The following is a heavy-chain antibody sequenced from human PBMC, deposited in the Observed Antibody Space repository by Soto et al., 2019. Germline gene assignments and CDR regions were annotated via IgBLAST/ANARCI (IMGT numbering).Heavy chain of an antibody. CDR3: VKDESINWYSGHFRH. V-gene: IGHV3-9*01. CDR1: GFTFDDYA. J-gene: IGHJ1*01. Sequence: GGSMRLSCAASGFTFDDYALHWVRQVPGKGLEWVSGINWNSGSIGYGDSVKGRFAISRDNAKNSLHLQMNSLSAEDTAFYYCVKDESINWYSGHFRHWGQGTLVTVSS. D-gene: IGHD6-13*01. CDR2: INWNSGSI.